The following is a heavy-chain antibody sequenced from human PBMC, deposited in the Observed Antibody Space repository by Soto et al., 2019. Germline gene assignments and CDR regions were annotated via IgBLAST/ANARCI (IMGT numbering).Heavy chain of an antibody. CDR2: INPNSGGT. Sequence: ASVKVSCKASGYTFTGYYMHWVRQAPGQGLEWMGWINPNSGGTNYAQKFQGRVTMTRDTSISTAYMELSRLRSDDTAVYYCARDLYYYGSGSYQPLPYYYYGMDVWGQGTTVTVSS. J-gene: IGHJ6*02. CDR1: GYTFTGYY. D-gene: IGHD3-10*01. CDR3: ARDLYYYGSGSYQPLPYYYYGMDV. V-gene: IGHV1-2*02.